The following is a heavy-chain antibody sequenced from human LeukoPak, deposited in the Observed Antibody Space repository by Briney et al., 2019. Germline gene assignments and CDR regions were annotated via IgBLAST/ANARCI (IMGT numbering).Heavy chain of an antibody. CDR1: GYTFTSYY. D-gene: IGHD6-13*01. J-gene: IGHJ4*02. CDR3: GRGFGSSSWYRVGS. Sequence: ASVKVSCKAAGYTFTSYYMHWVRQAPGQGLEWMGIINPGGGSTNYEQKFQGRVTMTRATSTSTVYMELSSLRSEDTAVYYCGRGFGSSSWYRVGSWGQGTLVTVSS. CDR2: INPGGGST. V-gene: IGHV1-46*01.